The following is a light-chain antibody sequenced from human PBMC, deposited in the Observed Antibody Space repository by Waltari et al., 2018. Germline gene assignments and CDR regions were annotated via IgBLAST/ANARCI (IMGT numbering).Light chain of an antibody. J-gene: IGKJ1*01. CDR1: QSISSW. CDR2: TAS. CDR3: QQYNTYLWT. Sequence: DIQLTQSPSTLSASVGARVTITCRASQSISSWLAWYQQKPGKAPKLLIYTASNLESGVPSRFSGSGSGTEFTLTISSLQPDDFATYYCQQYNTYLWTFGQGTKVEIK. V-gene: IGKV1-5*03.